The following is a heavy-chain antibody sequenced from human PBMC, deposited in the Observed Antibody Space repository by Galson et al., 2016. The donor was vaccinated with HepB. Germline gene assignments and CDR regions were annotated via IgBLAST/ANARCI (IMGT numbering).Heavy chain of an antibody. J-gene: IGHJ6*02. Sequence: SETLSLTCAVYGGSFSSYSWNWIRQPPGKGLEWIGEINHRGSTKYNPSLKSRVTISVDTSKNQFSLNLRSATAADTAVYYCARGSRQPYDYYGMDVWGQGTTVTVSS. CDR1: GGSFSSYS. CDR3: ARGSRQPYDYYGMDV. V-gene: IGHV4-34*01. CDR2: INHRGST.